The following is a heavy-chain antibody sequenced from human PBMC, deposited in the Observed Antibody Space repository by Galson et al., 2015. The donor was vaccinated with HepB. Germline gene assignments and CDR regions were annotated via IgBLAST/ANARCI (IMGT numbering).Heavy chain of an antibody. Sequence: SLRLSCAASGFTLSSYWMSWVRQAPGKGLEWVASIKEDGSEMYYVDSVKGRFTISRDNAKNSLYLQMNSLRAEDTAVYYCARDIFDYWGQGTLVTVSS. CDR3: ARDIFDY. CDR2: IKEDGSEM. V-gene: IGHV3-7*03. J-gene: IGHJ4*02. CDR1: GFTLSSYW.